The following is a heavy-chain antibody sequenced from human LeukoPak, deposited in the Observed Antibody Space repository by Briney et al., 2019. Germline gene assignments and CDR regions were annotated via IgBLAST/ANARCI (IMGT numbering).Heavy chain of an antibody. V-gene: IGHV3-74*01. J-gene: IGHJ6*03. CDR1: GFTFSIYW. CDR2: INSDGSST. Sequence: GRSLRLSCAASGFTFSIYWMHWVRQAPGKGLVWVSRINSDGSSTSYADSVKGRFTISRDNAKNTLYLQMNSLRAEDTAVYYCARSIRARYYMDVWGNGTTVTVSS. CDR3: ARSIRARYYMDV.